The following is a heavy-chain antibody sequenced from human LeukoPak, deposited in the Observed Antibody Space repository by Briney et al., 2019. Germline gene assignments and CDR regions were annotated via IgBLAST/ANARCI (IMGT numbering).Heavy chain of an antibody. V-gene: IGHV3-23*01. CDR1: GFTFSSYA. CDR3: AKDQRGAVTGNWFDP. D-gene: IGHD3-10*01. Sequence: PGGSLRLSCAASGFTFSSYAMSWVRQAPGKGLEWVSAISGSGGSTYYADSVKGRFTISRDNSKNTLYLQMNSLRAEDTAVYYCAKDQRGAVTGNWFDPWGQGTLVTVSS. CDR2: ISGSGGST. J-gene: IGHJ5*02.